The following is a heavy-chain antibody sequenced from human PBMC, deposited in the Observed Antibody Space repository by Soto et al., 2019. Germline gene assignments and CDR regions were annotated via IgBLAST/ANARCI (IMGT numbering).Heavy chain of an antibody. D-gene: IGHD2-2*01. CDR1: GGSISSSNW. J-gene: IGHJ5*02. CDR2: IYYSGST. CDR3: ARGKGYCISTSCSYNWFDP. V-gene: IGHV4-30-4*01. Sequence: ASETLSLTCAVSGGSISSSNWWSWIRQPPGKGLEWIGYIYYSGSTYYNPSLKSRVTISVDTSKNQFSLKLSSVTAADTAVYYCARGKGYCISTSCSYNWFDPWGQGTLVTVSS.